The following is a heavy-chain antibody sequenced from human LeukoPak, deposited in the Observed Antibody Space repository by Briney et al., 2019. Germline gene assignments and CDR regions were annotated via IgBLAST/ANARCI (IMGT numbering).Heavy chain of an antibody. J-gene: IGHJ6*03. Sequence: ASETLSLTCAVYGKSFNGYYWTWIRQPPGKGLEWIGEINHTGRTNYNPSLKSRATISVDTSKNQFSLKLRSVTAADTAVYYCARTTEGYVRGPGYSYYYYMDVWGKGTTVTISS. CDR2: INHTGRT. V-gene: IGHV4-34*01. CDR3: ARTTEGYVRGPGYSYYYYMDV. D-gene: IGHD3-16*01. CDR1: GKSFNGYY.